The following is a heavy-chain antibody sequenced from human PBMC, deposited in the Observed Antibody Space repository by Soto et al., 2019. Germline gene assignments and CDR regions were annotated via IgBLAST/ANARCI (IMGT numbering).Heavy chain of an antibody. CDR3: ARGMKFRTSTSPALRSVSYYCKMDV. CDR2: LNPNSGNT. Sequence: QVQLVQSGAEVKKPGASVKVSCKASGYTFISYDINWVRQATGQGLEWMGSLNPNSGNTVYAQKFQGRVTVTRNTAITTAYMELSSVRSDDSAVYYCARGMKFRTSTSPALRSVSYYCKMDVWGEGTTVTVSS. D-gene: IGHD2-2*01. CDR1: GYTFISYD. J-gene: IGHJ6*03. V-gene: IGHV1-8*01.